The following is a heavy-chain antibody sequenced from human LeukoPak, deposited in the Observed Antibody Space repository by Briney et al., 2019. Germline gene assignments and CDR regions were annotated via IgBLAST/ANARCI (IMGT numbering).Heavy chain of an antibody. Sequence: SETLSLTCTVSGYSISSGYYWGWIRPPPGKGLEWIASIYHSGSTDYNPSLKSRVTISVDTSKNQFSLKLSSVPAADTAVYSCAGQMRGYCSSTSCLPFDYWGQGTLVTVSS. CDR3: AGQMRGYCSSTSCLPFDY. J-gene: IGHJ4*02. CDR2: IYHSGST. D-gene: IGHD2-2*01. V-gene: IGHV4-38-2*02. CDR1: GYSISSGYY.